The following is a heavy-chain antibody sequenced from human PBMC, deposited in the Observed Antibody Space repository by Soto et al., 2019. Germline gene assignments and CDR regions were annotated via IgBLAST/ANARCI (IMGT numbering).Heavy chain of an antibody. V-gene: IGHV3-30-3*01. CDR2: LIDDGYFQ. D-gene: IGHD3-10*01. CDR1: GFIFSDYA. Sequence: QVQLVDSGGGVVQPERSLRLSCRASGFIFSDYAIHWVRQAPGRGLEWVAVLIDDGYFQYYADSVKGRFTISSDKSNNTVYLHMSSLRVDDTAAYYCAREWGRSYYYGMDVWGQGTTVIVSS. J-gene: IGHJ6*02. CDR3: AREWGRSYYYGMDV.